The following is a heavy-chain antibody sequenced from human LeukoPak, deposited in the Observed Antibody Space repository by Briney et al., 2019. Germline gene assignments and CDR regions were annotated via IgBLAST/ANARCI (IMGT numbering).Heavy chain of an antibody. V-gene: IGHV3-21*01. Sequence: PGGSLRLSCAASGFTFSSYTMNWVRQAPGKGLEWVSSISSSSSYIYYADSVKGRFTISRDNAKNSLYLQMNSLRAEDTAVYYCAREDGSGRYYWGQGTLVTVSS. CDR3: AREDGSGRYY. CDR2: ISSSSSYI. D-gene: IGHD3-10*01. CDR1: GFTFSSYT. J-gene: IGHJ4*02.